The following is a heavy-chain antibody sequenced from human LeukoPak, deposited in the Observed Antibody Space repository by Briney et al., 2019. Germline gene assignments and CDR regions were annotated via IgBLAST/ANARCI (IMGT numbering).Heavy chain of an antibody. CDR3: AKLLTSRYYSTLHYYGMDV. D-gene: IGHD3-22*01. CDR2: ISGSGDII. Sequence: PGGSLRLSCAASGFTFSSYAMNWVRQAPGKGLEWVSGISGSGDIIYYADSVQGRFTISRDNSKDTLSLQVNSLRVEDTAVYFCAKLLTSRYYSTLHYYGMDVWGQGTTVTVSS. CDR1: GFTFSSYA. V-gene: IGHV3-23*01. J-gene: IGHJ6*02.